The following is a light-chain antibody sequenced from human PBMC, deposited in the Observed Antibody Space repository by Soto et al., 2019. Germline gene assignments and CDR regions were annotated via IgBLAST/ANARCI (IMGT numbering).Light chain of an antibody. CDR3: MQGTHWPPT. CDR2: LVS. J-gene: IGKJ1*01. CDR1: QGLVHSDGKMY. V-gene: IGKV2-30*02. Sequence: DVVMTQSPLSLAVTLGQPASISCRSSQGLVHSDGKMYLNWFLQRPGQSPRRLIHLVSKRDSGVPDRFSGSGSGTYFTLAISRVEAEDLGVYYCMQGTHWPPTFGQGTRVDIK.